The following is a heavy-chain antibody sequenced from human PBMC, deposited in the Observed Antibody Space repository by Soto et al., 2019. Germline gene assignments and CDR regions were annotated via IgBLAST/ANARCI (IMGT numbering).Heavy chain of an antibody. CDR1: GGTFSSYT. D-gene: IGHD6-13*01. CDR3: ASRRLSSSWYIGEDDY. Sequence: QVQLVQSGAEVKKPGSSVKVSCKASGGTFSSYTISWVRQAPGQGLEWMGRIIPILGIANYAQKFQGRVNPVLGKTNYAQKFQGRDTITADKSKRTAYMELSSLRSEDTAVYYCASRRLSSSWYIGEDDYWGQGTLVTVSS. CDR2: IIPILGIA. V-gene: IGHV1-69*02. J-gene: IGHJ4*02.